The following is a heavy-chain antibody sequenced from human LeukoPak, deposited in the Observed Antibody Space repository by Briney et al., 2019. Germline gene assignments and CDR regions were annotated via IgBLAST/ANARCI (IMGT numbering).Heavy chain of an antibody. J-gene: IGHJ4*02. CDR3: ARTFDSTTVFDY. Sequence: SQTLSLTCTVSGGSISSGGYYWSWVRQHPGKGLEWIGYIYYSGSTSYSPSLKSRVTISVDTSKNQFSLKLSSVTAADTAVYYSARTFDSTTVFDYWGQGALVTVLS. D-gene: IGHD2-2*01. CDR2: IYYSGST. CDR1: GGSISSGGYY. V-gene: IGHV4-31*03.